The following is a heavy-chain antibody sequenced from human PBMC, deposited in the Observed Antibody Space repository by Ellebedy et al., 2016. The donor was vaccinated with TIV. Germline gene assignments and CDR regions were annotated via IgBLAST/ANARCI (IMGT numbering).Heavy chain of an antibody. D-gene: IGHD4-23*01. CDR3: ARELVADLRWQSDAFDI. V-gene: IGHV3-74*01. Sequence: PGGSLRLSCEASGFAFSTYWMLWVRQAPGEGLEFVSVIYSDGTTTAYADSVKGRFTISRDNTKNTLYLQMNSLRAEDTALYYCARELVADLRWQSDAFDIWGQGTMVTVSS. CDR2: IYSDGTTT. J-gene: IGHJ3*02. CDR1: GFAFSTYW.